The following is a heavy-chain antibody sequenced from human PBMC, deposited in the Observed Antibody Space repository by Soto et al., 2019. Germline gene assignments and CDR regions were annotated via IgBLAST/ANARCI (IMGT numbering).Heavy chain of an antibody. V-gene: IGHV2-5*02. Sequence: SGPTLVNPTQTLTLTCTFSGFSLSTSGVGVGWIRQPPGKALEWLALIYWDDDKRYSPSLKSRLTITKDTSKNQVVLTMTNMDPVDTATYYCAHSLGYYYESHAGYYYYGMDVWGQGTSVTVSS. CDR1: GFSLSTSGVG. CDR2: IYWDDDK. D-gene: IGHD3-22*01. J-gene: IGHJ6*02. CDR3: AHSLGYYYESHAGYYYYGMDV.